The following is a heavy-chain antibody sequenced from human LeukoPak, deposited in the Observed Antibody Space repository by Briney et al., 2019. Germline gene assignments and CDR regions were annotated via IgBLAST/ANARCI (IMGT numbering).Heavy chain of an antibody. CDR2: IIPIFGTA. D-gene: IGHD2-2*01. Sequence: GASVKVSCKASGGTFSSYAISWVRQAPGQGLEWMGGIIPIFGTANYAQKFQGRVTITTDESTSTAYMELSSLRSEDTAVYYCAGRAPGYCSSTSCLTGDLDYWGQGTLVTVSS. J-gene: IGHJ4*02. V-gene: IGHV1-69*05. CDR3: AGRAPGYCSSTSCLTGDLDY. CDR1: GGTFSSYA.